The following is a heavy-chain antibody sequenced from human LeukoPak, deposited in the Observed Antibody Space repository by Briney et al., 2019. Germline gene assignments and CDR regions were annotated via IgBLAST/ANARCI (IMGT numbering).Heavy chain of an antibody. J-gene: IGHJ4*02. Sequence: PGRSLRLSCAASDFTFTDYALHSVRQAPGKGLEWVALISNDGINKYYGDSVKGRFTISRDNSKDTLYLQMTSLRGDDTALYYCARVAPTTIGTPTTGFDSWGQGTLVTVSS. CDR1: DFTFTDYA. D-gene: IGHD1-1*01. CDR3: ARVAPTTIGTPTTGFDS. CDR2: ISNDGINK. V-gene: IGHV3-30*04.